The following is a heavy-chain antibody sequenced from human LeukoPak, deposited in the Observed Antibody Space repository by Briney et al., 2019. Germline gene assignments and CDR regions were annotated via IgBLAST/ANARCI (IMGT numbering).Heavy chain of an antibody. V-gene: IGHV3-48*01. CDR2: ISSDAKTV. J-gene: IGHJ4*02. Sequence: GSLRLSCAASGFNFRFYIMNWVRQAPGKGLEWISYISSDAKTVNYAGSVKGRFTISRDNAKNSLYLQMNSLSADDTAVYYCARVGSRYGPPNSWGQGTLVTVSS. CDR1: GFNFRFYI. CDR3: ARVGSRYGPPNS. D-gene: IGHD5-18*01.